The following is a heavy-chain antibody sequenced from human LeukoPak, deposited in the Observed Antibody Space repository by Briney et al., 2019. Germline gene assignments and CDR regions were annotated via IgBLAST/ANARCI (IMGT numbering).Heavy chain of an antibody. CDR2: IWYDGSNK. CDR3: ARDRVNVDFRSGPDGAFDI. V-gene: IGHV3-33*01. CDR1: GFTFSSYG. D-gene: IGHD3-3*01. Sequence: PGRSLRLSCAASGFTFSSYGMHWVRQAPGKGLEWVAVIWYDGSNKYYADSVKGRFTISRDNSKNTLYLQMNSLRAEDTAVYYCARDRVNVDFRSGPDGAFDIWGQGTMVTVS. J-gene: IGHJ3*02.